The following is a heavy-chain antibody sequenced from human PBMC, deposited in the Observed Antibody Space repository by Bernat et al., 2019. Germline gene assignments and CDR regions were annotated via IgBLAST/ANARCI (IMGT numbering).Heavy chain of an antibody. CDR2: INSDGSST. CDR3: ARDPGAYYYYMDV. J-gene: IGHJ6*03. CDR1: GFTFSSYW. D-gene: IGHD4/OR15-4a*01. Sequence: EVQLVESGGGLVQPGGSLRLSCAASGFTFSSYWMHWVRQAPGKGLVWVSLINSDGSSTSYADSVKGRFTISRDNAKNTLYLQMNSLRAEDTAVYYCARDPGAYYYYMDVWGKGTTVTVSS. V-gene: IGHV3-74*01.